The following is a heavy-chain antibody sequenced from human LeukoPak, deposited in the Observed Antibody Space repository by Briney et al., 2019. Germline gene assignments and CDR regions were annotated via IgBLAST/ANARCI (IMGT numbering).Heavy chain of an antibody. V-gene: IGHV4-31*03. CDR1: GGSISSGGYY. D-gene: IGHD2-15*01. J-gene: IGHJ4*02. CDR3: ARSLLGYCSGGSCYLFDY. Sequence: SQTLPLTCTVSGGSISSGGYYWSWIRQHPGKGLEWIGYIYYSGSTYYNPSLKSRVTISVDTSKNQFSLKLSSVTAAGTAVYYCARSLLGYCSGGSCYLFDYWGQGTLVTVSS. CDR2: IYYSGST.